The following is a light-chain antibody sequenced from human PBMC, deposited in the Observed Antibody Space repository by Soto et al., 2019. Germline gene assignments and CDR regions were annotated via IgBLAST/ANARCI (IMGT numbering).Light chain of an antibody. V-gene: IGKV1-39*01. J-gene: IGKJ2*01. CDR3: QQSYSTPIT. CDR2: ATT. CDR1: QSISSY. Sequence: DIQMTQSPSSLSASVGDRVTITCRASQSISSYSYWYQQKPGKAPMLLIYATTSLQSGVPSRFTGSGSGTYFTLTISSLQVEDFATYYCQQSYSTPITFGQGTKLEIK.